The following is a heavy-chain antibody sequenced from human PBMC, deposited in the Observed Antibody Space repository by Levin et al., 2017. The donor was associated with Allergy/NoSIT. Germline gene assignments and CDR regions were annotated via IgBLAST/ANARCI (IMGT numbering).Heavy chain of an antibody. V-gene: IGHV3-48*02. CDR2: ISSSSSTI. D-gene: IGHD6-19*01. J-gene: IGHJ4*02. CDR1: GFTFSSYS. CDR3: AREEQWLAAYFDY. Sequence: GESLKISCAASGFTFSSYSMNWVRQAPGKGLEWVSYISSSSSTIYYADSVKGRFTISRDNAKNSLYLQMNSLRDEDTAVYYCAREEQWLAAYFDYWGQGTLVTVSS.